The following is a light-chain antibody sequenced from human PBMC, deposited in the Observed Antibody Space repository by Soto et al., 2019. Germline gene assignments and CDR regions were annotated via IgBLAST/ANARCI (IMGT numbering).Light chain of an antibody. CDR3: EIRNYRPIS. CDR1: QSVSSSY. CDR2: GAS. Sequence: EIVLTRAPGTLALSPGERATLSCRASQSVSSSYLAWYQQKPGQAPRLLIYGASSRATGIPDRFGGSGSGTEFTLTISSLETVDFAVYSREIRNYRPISFAGGTKV. J-gene: IGKJ4*01. V-gene: IGKV3-20*01.